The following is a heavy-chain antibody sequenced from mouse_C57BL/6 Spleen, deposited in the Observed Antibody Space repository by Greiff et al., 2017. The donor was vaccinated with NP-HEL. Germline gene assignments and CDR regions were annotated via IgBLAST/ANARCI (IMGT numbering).Heavy chain of an antibody. D-gene: IGHD1-1*01. Sequence: QVQLQQSGAELVRPGASVKLSCKASGYTFTDYYINWVKQRPGQGLEWIARIYPGSGNTYYNEKFKGKATLTAEKSSSTAYMQLSSLTSEDSAVYFCAREDGSSHAEFAYWGQGTLVTVSA. CDR3: AREDGSSHAEFAY. CDR2: IYPGSGNT. CDR1: GYTFTDYY. V-gene: IGHV1-76*01. J-gene: IGHJ3*01.